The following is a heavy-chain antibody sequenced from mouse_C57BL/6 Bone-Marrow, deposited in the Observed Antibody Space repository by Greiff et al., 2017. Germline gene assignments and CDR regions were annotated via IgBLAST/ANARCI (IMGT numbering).Heavy chain of an antibody. V-gene: IGHV1-64*01. Sequence: VQLQQPGAELVKPGASVKLSCKASGYTFTSYWMHWVKQRPGQGLEWIGMIHPNSGSTNYNEKFKSKATLTVDKSSSTAYMQLSSLTSEDSAVYYCASPNLLLRSYYFDYWGQGTTLTVSS. CDR1: GYTFTSYW. CDR3: ASPNLLLRSYYFDY. D-gene: IGHD1-1*01. CDR2: IHPNSGST. J-gene: IGHJ2*01.